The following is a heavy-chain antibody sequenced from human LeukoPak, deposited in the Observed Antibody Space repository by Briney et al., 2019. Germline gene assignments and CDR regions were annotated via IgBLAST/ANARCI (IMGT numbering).Heavy chain of an antibody. V-gene: IGHV4-34*01. CDR3: ARAGGDYYDSSGYLSFIDAFDI. Sequence: PSETLSLTCAVYGGSFSGYYWSWIRQPPGKGLEWIGEINHSGSTNYNPSLKSRVTISVDTFKNQFSLKLSSVTAADTAVYYCARAGGDYYDSSGYLSFIDAFDIWGQGTMVTVSS. D-gene: IGHD3-22*01. CDR1: GGSFSGYY. J-gene: IGHJ3*02. CDR2: INHSGST.